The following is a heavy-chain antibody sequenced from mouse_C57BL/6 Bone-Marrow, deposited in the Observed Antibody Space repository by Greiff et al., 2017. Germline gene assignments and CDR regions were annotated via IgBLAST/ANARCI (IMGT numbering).Heavy chain of an antibody. V-gene: IGHV1-74*01. CDR3: ATGTTY. CDR2: IYPSDGDT. CDR1: GYTFTSYW. J-gene: IGHJ2*01. D-gene: IGHD2-12*01. Sequence: QVQLQQPGAELVKPGASVKVSCKASGYTFTSYWMHWVKQRPGQGLEWIGRIYPSDGDTNYNQKFKGKATLTVAKSSSTAYMQLSSLTSEDSAVYNCATGTTYWGQGTTLPVSS.